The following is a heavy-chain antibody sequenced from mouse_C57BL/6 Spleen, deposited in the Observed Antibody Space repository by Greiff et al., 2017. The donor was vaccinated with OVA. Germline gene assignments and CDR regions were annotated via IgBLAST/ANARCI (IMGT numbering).Heavy chain of an antibody. J-gene: IGHJ1*03. CDR1: GFNIKDYY. CDR2: IDPEDGET. Sequence: VQLQQSGAELVKPGASVKLSCTASGFNIKDYYMHWVKQRTEQGLEWIGRIDPEDGETKYAPKFPGKAPITADPSSNTAYLQLSSLTSEDTAVYYCARLLRYPYWYFDVWGTGTTVTVSS. D-gene: IGHD1-1*01. CDR3: ARLLRYPYWYFDV. V-gene: IGHV14-2*01.